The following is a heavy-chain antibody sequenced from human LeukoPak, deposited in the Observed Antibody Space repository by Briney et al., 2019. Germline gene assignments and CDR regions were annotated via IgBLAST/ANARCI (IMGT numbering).Heavy chain of an antibody. CDR3: AKFPPSLVDTAMAFDY. J-gene: IGHJ4*02. CDR2: ISGSGGST. CDR1: GFTFSSYA. Sequence: PGGSLRLSCAASGFTFSSYAMSWVRQAPGKGLEWVSAISGSGGSTYYADSVKGRFTISRDNFKNTLYLQMNSLRAEDTAVYYCAKFPPSLVDTAMAFDYWGQGTLVTVSS. D-gene: IGHD5-18*01. V-gene: IGHV3-23*01.